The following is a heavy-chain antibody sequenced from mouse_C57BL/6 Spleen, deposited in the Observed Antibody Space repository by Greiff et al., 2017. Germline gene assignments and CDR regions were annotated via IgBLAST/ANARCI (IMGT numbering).Heavy chain of an antibody. Sequence: EVMLVESGGGLVKPGGSLKLSCAASGFTFSDYGMHWVRQAPEKGLEWVAYISSGSSTIYYADTVKGRFTISRDNAKNTLFLQMTSLRSEDTAMYYCARRRVTTVGGDFDYWGQGTTLTVSS. V-gene: IGHV5-17*01. CDR2: ISSGSSTI. D-gene: IGHD1-1*01. CDR1: GFTFSDYG. CDR3: ARRRVTTVGGDFDY. J-gene: IGHJ2*01.